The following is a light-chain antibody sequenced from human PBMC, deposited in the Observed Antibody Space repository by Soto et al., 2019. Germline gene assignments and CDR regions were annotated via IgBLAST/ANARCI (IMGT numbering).Light chain of an antibody. J-gene: IGKJ4*01. CDR2: LGS. CDR3: MQHLQTALT. V-gene: IGKV2-28*01. Sequence: DIVMTQSPLSLPVTPGEPASISCRSSQSLLHGNGYNYLDWYLQKPGQSPQLLIYLGSNRASGVPDRFNGSGSGTDFTLKISSVEAEDVGVYYCMQHLQTALTLGGGTRVEI. CDR1: QSLLHGNGYNY.